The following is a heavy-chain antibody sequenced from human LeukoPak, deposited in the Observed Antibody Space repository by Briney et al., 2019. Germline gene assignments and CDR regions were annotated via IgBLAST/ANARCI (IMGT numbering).Heavy chain of an antibody. CDR1: GGSISSYY. CDR3: ARGKAYYDFWSGYAYAV. CDR2: VYGGGST. D-gene: IGHD3-3*01. Sequence: SETLSLTCTVSGGSISSYYLSWIRQPAGKGLEWIGRVYGGGSTTYNPSLKSRVTMSVDTSKNQFSLKLSSVTAADTAVYYCARGKAYYDFWSGYAYAVWGQGTLVTVSS. V-gene: IGHV4-4*07. J-gene: IGHJ4*02.